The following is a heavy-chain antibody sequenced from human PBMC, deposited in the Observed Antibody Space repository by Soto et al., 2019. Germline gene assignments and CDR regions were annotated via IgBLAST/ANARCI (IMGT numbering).Heavy chain of an antibody. V-gene: IGHV3-30-3*01. CDR1: GFTFSSYA. J-gene: IGHJ6*02. Sequence: GGSLRLSCAASGFTFSSYAMHWVRQAPGKGLEWVAVISYDGSNKYYADSVKGRFTISRDNSKNTLYLQMNSLRAEDTAVYYCARDIGGGAIAAAGSAYYYYGMDVWGQGTTVTVSS. D-gene: IGHD6-13*01. CDR2: ISYDGSNK. CDR3: ARDIGGGAIAAAGSAYYYYGMDV.